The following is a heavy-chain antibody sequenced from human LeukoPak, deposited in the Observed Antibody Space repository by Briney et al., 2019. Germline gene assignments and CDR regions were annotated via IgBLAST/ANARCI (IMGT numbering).Heavy chain of an antibody. CDR2: ISGSGGST. D-gene: IGHD2-2*01. Sequence: PGGSLRLSCAASGFTFSSYAMSWVRQAPGEGLEWVSAISGSGGSTYYADSVKGRFAVSRDNSKNTLYLQMNSLRAEDTAVYYCAKMGYCSSTSCRIAAAGTYFDYWGQGTLVTVSS. CDR3: AKMGYCSSTSCRIAAAGTYFDY. CDR1: GFTFSSYA. V-gene: IGHV3-23*01. J-gene: IGHJ4*02.